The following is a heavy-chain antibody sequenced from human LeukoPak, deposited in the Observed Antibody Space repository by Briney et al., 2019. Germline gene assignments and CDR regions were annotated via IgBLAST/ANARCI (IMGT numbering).Heavy chain of an antibody. D-gene: IGHD3-10*01. J-gene: IGHJ5*02. V-gene: IGHV1-46*01. CDR2: INPSGGST. Sequence: ASVKVSCKASGYTFTSYYMHWVRQAPGQGLEWMGTINPSGGSTSYAQKFQGRVTMTRDTSTSTVYMELSSLRSEDTAVYYCARDPSTTRYYYGSGSYYFDPWGQGTLVTVSS. CDR3: ARDPSTTRYYYGSGSYYFDP. CDR1: GYTFTSYY.